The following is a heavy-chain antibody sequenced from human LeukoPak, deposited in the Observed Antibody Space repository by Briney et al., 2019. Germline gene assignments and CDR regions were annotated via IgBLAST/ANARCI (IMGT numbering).Heavy chain of an antibody. CDR1: GSSISTNSYY. Sequence: SETLSLTCTVSGSSISTNSYYWGWIRQPPGKGLEWIGAIYYSGTTYYNPSLKSRVTISVDTSKNQFSLDLTSVTAADTAVYYCASHSTVTTFAGGNWGQGTLVTVSS. CDR2: IYYSGTT. CDR3: ASHSTVTTFAGGN. J-gene: IGHJ4*02. V-gene: IGHV4-39*07. D-gene: IGHD4-17*01.